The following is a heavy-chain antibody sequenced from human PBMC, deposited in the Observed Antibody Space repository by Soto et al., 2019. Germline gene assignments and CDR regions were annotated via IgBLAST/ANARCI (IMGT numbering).Heavy chain of an antibody. CDR3: ARAPRGNYGYPSYFDY. D-gene: IGHD3-10*01. V-gene: IGHV4-59*01. CDR2: IYYSGST. CDR1: GGSISSYY. Sequence: PSETLSLTCTVSGGSISSYYWSWIRQPPGKGLEWIGYIYYSGSTNYNPPLKSRVTISVDTSKNQFSLKLSSVTAADTAVYYCARAPRGNYGYPSYFDYWGQGTLVTVS. J-gene: IGHJ4*02.